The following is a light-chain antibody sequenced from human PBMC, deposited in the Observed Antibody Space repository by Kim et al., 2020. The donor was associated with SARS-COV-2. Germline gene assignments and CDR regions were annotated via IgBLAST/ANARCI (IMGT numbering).Light chain of an antibody. Sequence: SPGERATLSGRASQSVSSNLAWYQQKPGQAPRLLIYGASTRATGIPARFSGSGSGTDFTLTIYSLQSEDFAVYYCQQYNKWPPFTFGGGTKVDIK. J-gene: IGKJ4*01. CDR2: GAS. CDR3: QQYNKWPPFT. CDR1: QSVSSN. V-gene: IGKV3-15*01.